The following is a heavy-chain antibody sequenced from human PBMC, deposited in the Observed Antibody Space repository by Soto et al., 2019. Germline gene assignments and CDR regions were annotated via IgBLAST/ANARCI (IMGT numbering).Heavy chain of an antibody. Sequence: PETLSLTCAVSGGSISSSNWWSWVRQPPGKGLEWIGEIYHSGSTNYNPSLKSRVTISVDKSKNQFSLKLSSVTAADTAVYYCARRQGTSYSYGSKGAFDIWGQGTMVTVSS. D-gene: IGHD5-18*01. CDR2: IYHSGST. V-gene: IGHV4-4*03. CDR3: ARRQGTSYSYGSKGAFDI. J-gene: IGHJ3*02. CDR1: GGSISSSNW.